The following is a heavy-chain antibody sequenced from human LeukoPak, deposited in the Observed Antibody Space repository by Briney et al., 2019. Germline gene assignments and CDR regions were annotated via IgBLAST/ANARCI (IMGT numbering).Heavy chain of an antibody. V-gene: IGHV3-73*01. J-gene: IGHJ4*02. D-gene: IGHD2-2*01. CDR1: GFTFSGSA. CDR3: SSGGYCTSTSCYGEN. Sequence: GGSLRLSCAASGFTFSGSAMHWVRQASGKGLEWVGRIRSKANSYATAYAASVKGRFTISRDDSKNTAYLQMNSLKTEDTAVYYCSSGGYCTSTSCYGENWGQGTLVTVSS. CDR2: IRSKANSYAT.